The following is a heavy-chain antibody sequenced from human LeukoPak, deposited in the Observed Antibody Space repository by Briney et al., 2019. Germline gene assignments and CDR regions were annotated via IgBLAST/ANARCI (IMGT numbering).Heavy chain of an antibody. J-gene: IGHJ6*03. D-gene: IGHD5-12*01. V-gene: IGHV1-69*05. CDR1: GGTFNSYV. CDR3: ARNPSRGYPGGGTSQHYYMDV. Sequence: ASVKVSCKASGGTFNSYVISWVRQAPGQGLEWMGQIITLFGTANYAQKFQGRITITTDESTRTVYMELSRLRSEDTAVYYCARNPSRGYPGGGTSQHYYMDVWGKGTTVTVSS. CDR2: IITLFGTA.